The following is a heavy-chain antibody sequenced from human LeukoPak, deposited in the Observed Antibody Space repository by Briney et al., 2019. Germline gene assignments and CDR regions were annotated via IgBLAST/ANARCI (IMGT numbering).Heavy chain of an antibody. CDR2: IYYSGST. CDR3: ARDHGSGSDSGWPTAY. CDR1: GGSISSGGYY. D-gene: IGHD5-12*01. V-gene: IGHV4-31*03. Sequence: PSETLSLTCTVSGGSISSGGYYWSWIRQHPGKGLEWIGYIYYSGSTYYNPSLKSRVTISVDTSKNQFSLKLSSVTAADTAVYYCARDHGSGSDSGWPTAYWGQGTLVTVSS. J-gene: IGHJ4*02.